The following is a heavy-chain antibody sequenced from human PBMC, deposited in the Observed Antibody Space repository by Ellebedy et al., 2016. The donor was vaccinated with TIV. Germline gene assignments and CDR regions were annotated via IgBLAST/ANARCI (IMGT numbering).Heavy chain of an antibody. CDR1: GFSFSSYG. Sequence: GESLKISCAASGFSFSSYGMHWVRQSPGKGLERMAFIWYDGTDESYDESVEGRFSISMDNSKNTLYLHMKSLRAEDTAIYYCARDSRCRWTHFDHWGQGTVVAVSS. D-gene: IGHD4-23*01. CDR3: ARDSRCRWTHFDH. CDR2: IWYDGTDE. J-gene: IGHJ4*02. V-gene: IGHV3-33*01.